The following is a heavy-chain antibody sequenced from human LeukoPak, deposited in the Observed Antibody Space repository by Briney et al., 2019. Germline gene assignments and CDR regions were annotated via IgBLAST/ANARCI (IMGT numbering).Heavy chain of an antibody. Sequence: GRSLRPSCAASGFAFSVYAMSWRRHPPGKGLEWVSAICAKSVSKSYAAAVRSRFTISRDNAKDTVYLSLNRLSTDDTATYYCAKPISGGLAVTGDWFRPWGQGTLVVVSS. CDR1: GFAFSVYA. CDR3: AKPISGGLAVTGDWFRP. V-gene: IGHV3-23*01. J-gene: IGHJ5*02. CDR2: ICAKSVSK. D-gene: IGHD6-19*01.